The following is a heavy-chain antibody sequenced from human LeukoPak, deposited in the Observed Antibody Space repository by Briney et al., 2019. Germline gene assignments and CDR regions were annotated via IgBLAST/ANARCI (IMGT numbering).Heavy chain of an antibody. CDR1: GGSFGGYY. J-gene: IGHJ6*03. D-gene: IGHD2-15*01. CDR2: VNQSGGT. CDR3: ARGTPCYFSYFMDV. V-gene: IGHV4-34*01. Sequence: SETLALTCAVQGGSFGGYYWSWIRQPPGKGLEWIGEVNQSGGTDYNPSLKSRVTISVDTSKNQFSLKVNSVTAADTAVYYCARGTPCYFSYFMDVWAKGTTVTVSS.